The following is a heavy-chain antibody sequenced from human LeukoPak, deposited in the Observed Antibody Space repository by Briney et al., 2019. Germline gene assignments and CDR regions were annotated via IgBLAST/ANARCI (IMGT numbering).Heavy chain of an antibody. D-gene: IGHD2-8*01. CDR1: GFSFSRYW. V-gene: IGHV3-7*01. Sequence: GGSLRLSCAGSGFSFSRYWMAWVRQAPGKGLEWVASINQDVSRIHYVDSVKGRFTISRDNAKSSLFLQMTSLRVEDTAVYYCARFKDDVTKFDYWGQGTLVTVSS. J-gene: IGHJ4*02. CDR3: ARFKDDVTKFDY. CDR2: INQDVSRI.